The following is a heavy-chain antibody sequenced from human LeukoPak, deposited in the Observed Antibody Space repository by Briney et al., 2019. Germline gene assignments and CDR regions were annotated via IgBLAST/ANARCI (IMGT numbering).Heavy chain of an antibody. CDR3: ARGGFGELFHYYYYYYMDV. CDR2: INPNSGGT. CDR1: GYTFTGYY. V-gene: IGHV1-2*02. J-gene: IGHJ6*03. Sequence: ASVKVSCKASGYTFTGYYMHWVRQAPGQGLEWMGWINPNSGGTNYAQKFQGRVTMTRDTSISTAYMELSRLRSDDTAVYYCARGGFGELFHYYYYYYMDVWGKGTTVTISS. D-gene: IGHD3-10*01.